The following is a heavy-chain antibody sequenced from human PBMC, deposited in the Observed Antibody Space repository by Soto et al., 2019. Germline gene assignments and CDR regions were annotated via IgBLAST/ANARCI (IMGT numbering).Heavy chain of an antibody. Sequence: QVQLVQSGAEVKKPGSSVKVSCKASGGIFSSNAISWVRQAPGQGLEWMGGIIPIFGTANYAQKFQGRVTITADESTSTAYMELSSLRSEDTAVYYCARERIAARAGGFDPWGQGTLVTVS. J-gene: IGHJ5*02. CDR2: IIPIFGTA. V-gene: IGHV1-69*12. CDR1: GGIFSSNA. D-gene: IGHD6-6*01. CDR3: ARERIAARAGGFDP.